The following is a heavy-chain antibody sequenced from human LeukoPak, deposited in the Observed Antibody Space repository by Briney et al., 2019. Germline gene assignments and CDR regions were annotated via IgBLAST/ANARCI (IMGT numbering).Heavy chain of an antibody. J-gene: IGHJ4*02. CDR1: GGSFSGYY. V-gene: IGHV4-34*01. CDR2: INHSGST. D-gene: IGHD6-6*01. Sequence: KPSETLSLTCAVSGGSFSGYYWSWIRQPPGKGLEWIGEINHSGSTNYNPSLKSRVTISVDTSKNQFSLKLSSVTAADTAVYYCARGRARRPIDYWGQGTLVTVSS. CDR3: ARGRARRPIDY.